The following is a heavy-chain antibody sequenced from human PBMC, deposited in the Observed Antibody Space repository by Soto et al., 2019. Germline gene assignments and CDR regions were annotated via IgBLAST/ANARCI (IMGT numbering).Heavy chain of an antibody. CDR1: GFTFSSNA. V-gene: IGHV3-23*01. J-gene: IGHJ4*02. Sequence: QSGGSLRLSCAASGFTFSSNAMSWVRQAPGKGLEWVSVITNTGGDTVYADSVKGRFTMSRDNSKNILYLQMNNLRAEDTAIYYCARASGESYPGSRVFDSWGQGTRVTVSS. CDR2: ITNTGGDT. D-gene: IGHD3-10*01. CDR3: ARASGESYPGSRVFDS.